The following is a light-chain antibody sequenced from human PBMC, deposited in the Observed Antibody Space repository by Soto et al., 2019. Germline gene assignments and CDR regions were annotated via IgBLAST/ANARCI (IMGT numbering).Light chain of an antibody. Sequence: EIVWTQSPGTLSLSPGERATLSGRASQSVSSSYLAWYQQKPGQAPRLLIYGASSRATGIPDRFSGSGSGTDFTLTISRLEPEDFAVYYCQQYGSSPFTFGPGTKVDIK. CDR1: QSVSSSY. CDR3: QQYGSSPFT. J-gene: IGKJ3*01. V-gene: IGKV3-20*01. CDR2: GAS.